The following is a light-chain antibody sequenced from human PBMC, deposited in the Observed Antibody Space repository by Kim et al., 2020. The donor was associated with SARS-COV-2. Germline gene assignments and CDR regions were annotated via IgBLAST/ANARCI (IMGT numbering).Light chain of an antibody. CDR2: NDN. J-gene: IGLJ3*02. Sequence: GQSVTISCSGSSSNLGLHFVNWYQQLPGTSPKVFIYNDNQRPSGVPDRFSGSRSGTSASLAISGLQSEDEADYYCATWDVSLNGWVFGGGTQLTVL. CDR1: SSNLGLHF. V-gene: IGLV1-44*01. CDR3: ATWDVSLNGWV.